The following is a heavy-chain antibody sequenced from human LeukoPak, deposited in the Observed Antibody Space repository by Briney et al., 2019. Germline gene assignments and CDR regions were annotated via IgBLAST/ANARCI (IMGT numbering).Heavy chain of an antibody. CDR1: GGSTSSSSYY. J-gene: IGHJ3*02. Sequence: SETLSLTCTVSGGSTSSSSYYWGWIRQSPGKGLEWIGSIYYSGSTYYNPSLKSRVTISVDTSKNQFSLKLSSVTAADTAVYYCARKSASDAFDIWGQGTMVTVSS. CDR2: IYYSGST. CDR3: ARKSASDAFDI. V-gene: IGHV4-39*01.